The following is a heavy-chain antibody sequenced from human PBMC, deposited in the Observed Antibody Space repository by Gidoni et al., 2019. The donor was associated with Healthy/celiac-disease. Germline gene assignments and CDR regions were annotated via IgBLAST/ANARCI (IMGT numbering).Heavy chain of an antibody. CDR2: IYSGGST. V-gene: IGHV3-66*02. CDR1: GFTVSSNY. D-gene: IGHD2-8*01. Sequence: EVQLVESGGGLVQPGGSLRLSCAASGFTVSSNYMSWVRQAPGKGLEWVSVIYSGGSTYYADSVKGRFTISRDNSKNTLYLQMNSLRAEDTAVYYCAREAIVLMVPGGWFDPWGQGTLVTVSS. J-gene: IGHJ5*02. CDR3: AREAIVLMVPGGWFDP.